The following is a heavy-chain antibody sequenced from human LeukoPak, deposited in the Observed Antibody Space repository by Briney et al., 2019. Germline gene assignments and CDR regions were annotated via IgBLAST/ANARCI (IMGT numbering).Heavy chain of an antibody. J-gene: IGHJ4*02. CDR1: GFTFSSYR. V-gene: IGHV3-21*01. Sequence: GGSLILSCSVSGFTFSSYRMSWVRQAPGKGMEWVSSISCSSSYIYYADSVKGRFTTSRDNPKNSPYLQMNSLRAEDTAVYSCARDTGDFDYWGQGTLVTVSS. CDR2: ISCSSSYI. D-gene: IGHD4-11*01. CDR3: ARDTGDFDY.